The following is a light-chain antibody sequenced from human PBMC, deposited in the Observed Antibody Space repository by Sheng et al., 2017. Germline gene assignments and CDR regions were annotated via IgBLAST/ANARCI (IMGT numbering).Light chain of an antibody. J-gene: IGKJ5*01. Sequence: EFVLTQSPAFQSVTPKDKVIITCRASQSIGSSLHWYQQKPFQSPKLLIKYASQSMPGVPSRFSGSGSGTDFTLTINSLEAEDVAAYYCHQSSIFPLSFGQGTRLDI. CDR2: YAS. CDR1: QSIGSS. V-gene: IGKV6D-21*02. CDR3: HQSSIFPLS.